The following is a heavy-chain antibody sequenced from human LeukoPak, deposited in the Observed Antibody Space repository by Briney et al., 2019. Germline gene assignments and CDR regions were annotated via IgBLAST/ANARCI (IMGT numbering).Heavy chain of an antibody. CDR1: GYTFTGYY. CDR3: ARGVLPGSYYFDY. J-gene: IGHJ4*02. V-gene: IGHV1-46*01. D-gene: IGHD1-26*01. CDR2: INPSGGTT. Sequence: ASVKVSCTASGYTFTGYYMHWVRQAPGQGLEWVGLINPSGGTTIYAQKFQDRVTMTRDTSTTTVYMEVSSLRSEDTAVYYCARGVLPGSYYFDYWGRGTLVTVSS.